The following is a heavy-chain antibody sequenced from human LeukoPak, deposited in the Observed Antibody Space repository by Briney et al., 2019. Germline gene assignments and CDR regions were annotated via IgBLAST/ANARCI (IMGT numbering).Heavy chain of an antibody. Sequence: GGSLRLSCAASGFTFSSYAMSWVRQAPGKGLELVSAISGSGGSTYYADSVKGRFTISRDNSKNTLYLQMNSLRAEDTAVYYCAKDFSVVVTAIVDYWGEGTLVTVSS. V-gene: IGHV3-23*01. CDR3: AKDFSVVVTAIVDY. D-gene: IGHD2-21*02. CDR1: GFTFSSYA. CDR2: ISGSGGST. J-gene: IGHJ4*02.